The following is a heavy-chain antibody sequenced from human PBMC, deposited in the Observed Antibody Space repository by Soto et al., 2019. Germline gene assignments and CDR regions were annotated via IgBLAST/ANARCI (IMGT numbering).Heavy chain of an antibody. D-gene: IGHD3-22*01. CDR2: IKSKTDGGTT. V-gene: IGHV3-15*07. Sequence: GGSLRLSCAASGFTFSNAWMNWVRQAPGKGLEWVGRIKSKTDGGTTDYAAPVKGRFTISRDDSKNTLYLQVNSLKTEDTAVYYCTTDQSSYDSSGYYYLRPFDYWGQGTLVTVSS. J-gene: IGHJ4*02. CDR1: GFTFSNAW. CDR3: TTDQSSYDSSGYYYLRPFDY.